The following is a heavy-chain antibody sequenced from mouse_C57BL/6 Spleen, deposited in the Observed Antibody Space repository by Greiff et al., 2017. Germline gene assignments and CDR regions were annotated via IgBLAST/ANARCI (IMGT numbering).Heavy chain of an antibody. D-gene: IGHD1-1*01. CDR3: ARSGHYYGSSYYFDY. J-gene: IGHJ2*01. CDR2: IDPSDSYT. Sequence: QVQLQQPGAELVMPGASVKLSCKASGYTFTSYWMHWVKQRPGQGLEWIGEIDPSDSYTNYNQKFKGKSTLTVDKSSSTAYMQLSSLTSEDSAVYYCARSGHYYGSSYYFDYWDQGTTLTVSS. V-gene: IGHV1-69*01. CDR1: GYTFTSYW.